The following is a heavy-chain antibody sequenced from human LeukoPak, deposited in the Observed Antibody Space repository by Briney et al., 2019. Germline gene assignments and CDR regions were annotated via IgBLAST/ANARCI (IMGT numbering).Heavy chain of an antibody. J-gene: IGHJ4*02. CDR1: GFTFDDYA. V-gene: IGHV3-49*04. Sequence: GGSLTLYCAASGFTFDDYAMGWVRQAPGKGLEWVGFIRSKTYGGTPEYGASVKGRFTISRDGSRGSVYLQMNSLKMEDTAVYYCARDGTVYSSSWYGQWGQGTLVTVSS. CDR3: ARDGTVYSSSWYGQ. D-gene: IGHD2-2*01. CDR2: IRSKTYGGTP.